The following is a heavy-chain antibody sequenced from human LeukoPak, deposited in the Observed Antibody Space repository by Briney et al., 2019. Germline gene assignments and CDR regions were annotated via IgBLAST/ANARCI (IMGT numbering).Heavy chain of an antibody. CDR2: INSDGSRT. Sequence: GESLRLSCAASGFTFSSYSMNWVRQAPGKGLVWVSRINSDGSRTTYADSVKGRFTISRDNSKDTLYLQMNSLRAEDTAVYYCARGYGGGFDYWGQGTLVTVSS. D-gene: IGHD4-23*01. CDR1: GFTFSSYS. CDR3: ARGYGGGFDY. V-gene: IGHV3-74*01. J-gene: IGHJ4*02.